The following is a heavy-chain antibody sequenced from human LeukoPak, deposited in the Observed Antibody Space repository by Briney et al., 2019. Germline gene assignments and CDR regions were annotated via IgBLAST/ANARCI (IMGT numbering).Heavy chain of an antibody. CDR3: AREGPSGAVVPAAQAYYYYGMDV. V-gene: IGHV1-69*13. Sequence: SVKVSCKASGGTFSSYAISWVRQAPGQGLEWMGGIIPIFGTANYAQKFQGRVTITADESTSTAYMELSSLRSEDTAVYYCAREGPSGAVVPAAQAYYYYGMDVWGQGTTVTVSS. D-gene: IGHD2-2*01. CDR2: IIPIFGTA. CDR1: GGTFSSYA. J-gene: IGHJ6*02.